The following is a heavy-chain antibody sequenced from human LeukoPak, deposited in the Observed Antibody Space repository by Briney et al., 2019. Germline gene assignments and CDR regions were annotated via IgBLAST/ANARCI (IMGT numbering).Heavy chain of an antibody. CDR3: AYTNNLYH. V-gene: IGHV3-48*03. CDR1: GFTFSSYE. Sequence: GGSLRLSCAASGFTFSSYEMHWVRQAPGKGLEWLSFISYVDISTHYADSVKGRFTISRDNAKNSLYLQMNSLTADDTAVYYCAYTNNLYHWGQGTLVVVSS. CDR2: ISYVDIST. D-gene: IGHD3-16*01. J-gene: IGHJ5*02.